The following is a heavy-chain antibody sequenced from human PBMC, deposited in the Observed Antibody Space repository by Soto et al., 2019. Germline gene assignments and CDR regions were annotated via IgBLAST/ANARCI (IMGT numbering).Heavy chain of an antibody. Sequence: PGGSLRLSCAASGFTFSSYGMHWVRQAPGKGLEWVADISHDGSDKYYADSVKGRFTISRDNSKNTLYLQMNSLRAEDTAVYFCAKDLYPLPNRIDYGMDVWGQGTTVTVSS. CDR3: AKDLYPLPNRIDYGMDV. CDR2: ISHDGSDK. V-gene: IGHV3-30*18. D-gene: IGHD1-26*01. CDR1: GFTFSSYG. J-gene: IGHJ6*02.